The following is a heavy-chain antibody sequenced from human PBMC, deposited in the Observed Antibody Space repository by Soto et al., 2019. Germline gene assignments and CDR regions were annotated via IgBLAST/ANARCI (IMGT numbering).Heavy chain of an antibody. CDR1: GGTFSSYA. D-gene: IGHD2-15*01. V-gene: IGHV1-69*01. J-gene: IGHJ4*02. CDR2: IIPIFGTA. Sequence: QVQLVQSGAEVKKPGSSVKVSCKASGGTFSSYAISWVRQAPGQGLEWMGGIIPIFGTANYAQKFQGRVTITADESPNTAYLELASLRSEDTAVYYCAGDCLSIRSGGSCYSDWGQGTLVTVSS. CDR3: AGDCLSIRSGGSCYSD.